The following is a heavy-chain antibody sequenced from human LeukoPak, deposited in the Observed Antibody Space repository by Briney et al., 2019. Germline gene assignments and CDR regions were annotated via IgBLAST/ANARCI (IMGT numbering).Heavy chain of an antibody. CDR3: ARDAWRSAFNYGMDV. V-gene: IGHV3-9*01. D-gene: IGHD6-19*01. Sequence: PGRSLRLSCAASGFTFDDYAMHWVRQAPGKGLEWVAGISWSSGNIGYADSVKGRFTISRDNAESSLHLQMNSLRIKDTALYFCARDAWRSAFNYGMDVWGQGTTVAVSS. J-gene: IGHJ6*02. CDR2: ISWSSGNI. CDR1: GFTFDDYA.